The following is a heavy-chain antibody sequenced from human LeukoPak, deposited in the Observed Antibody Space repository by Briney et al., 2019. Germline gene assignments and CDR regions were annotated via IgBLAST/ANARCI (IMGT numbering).Heavy chain of an antibody. CDR2: FDPEDGET. CDR1: GYTLTELS. Sequence: ASVKVSCKVSGYTLTELSMHWVRQAPGKGLEWMGGFDPEDGETIYAQKFQGRVTMTEDTSTDTAYMELSSLRSEDTAVYYCATRDTYYYGSGSYYVDYWGQGTLVTVSS. D-gene: IGHD3-10*01. CDR3: ATRDTYYYGSGSYYVDY. V-gene: IGHV1-24*01. J-gene: IGHJ4*02.